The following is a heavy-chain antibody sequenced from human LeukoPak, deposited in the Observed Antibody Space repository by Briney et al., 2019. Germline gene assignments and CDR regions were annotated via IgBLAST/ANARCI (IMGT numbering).Heavy chain of an antibody. CDR1: GGSISSSSYY. Sequence: SETLSLTCTVSGGSISSSSYYWGWIRQPPGKGLEWIGSIYYSGSTYYNPSLKSRVTISVDTSKNQFSLKLSSVTAADTAVYYCARWSGRKGVLLDYWGQGTPVTVSS. CDR3: ARWSGRKGVLLDY. D-gene: IGHD3-10*01. V-gene: IGHV4-39*07. CDR2: IYYSGST. J-gene: IGHJ4*02.